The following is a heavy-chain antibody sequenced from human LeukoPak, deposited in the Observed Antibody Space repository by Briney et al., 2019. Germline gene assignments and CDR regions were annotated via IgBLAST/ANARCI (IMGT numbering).Heavy chain of an antibody. CDR3: AKPLWFGELTFDY. Sequence: PGGSLRLSCAASGFTFSSYAMSWVRQAPGKGLEWVSAISGSGGSTFYADSVKGRFTISRDNSKNTLYPQMNSLRAEDTAIYYCAKPLWFGELTFDYWGQGTLVTVSS. V-gene: IGHV3-23*01. CDR1: GFTFSSYA. D-gene: IGHD3-10*01. CDR2: ISGSGGST. J-gene: IGHJ4*02.